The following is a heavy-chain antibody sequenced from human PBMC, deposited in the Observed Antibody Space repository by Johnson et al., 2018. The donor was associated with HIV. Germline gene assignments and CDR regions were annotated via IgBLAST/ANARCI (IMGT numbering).Heavy chain of an antibody. J-gene: IGHJ3*02. V-gene: IGHV3-13*01. CDR3: ARGAMGKAFDI. D-gene: IGHD5-18*01. Sequence: MQLVESGGGVVQPGRSLRLSCAASGFTFSSYAMYWVRQAPGKGLEWVAVIGTAGDTYYPGSVKGRFTISRENAKNSLYLQMNSLRAGDTAVYYCARGAMGKAFDIWGQGTMVIVSS. CDR2: IGTAGDT. CDR1: GFTFSSYA.